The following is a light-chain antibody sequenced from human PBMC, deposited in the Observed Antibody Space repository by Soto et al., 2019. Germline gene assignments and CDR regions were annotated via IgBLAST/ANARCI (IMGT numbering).Light chain of an antibody. Sequence: QSALTQPASVSGSPGQSITISCTGTSRDVGSYNLVSWYQKHPGKAPKLMIYDVNKRPSGVPYRFSGSRSGNTASLTISGLQAEDEADYYCCSTAGNYTLVFGGGTKVTVL. CDR2: DVN. CDR1: SRDVGSYNL. V-gene: IGLV2-23*02. CDR3: CSTAGNYTLV. J-gene: IGLJ2*01.